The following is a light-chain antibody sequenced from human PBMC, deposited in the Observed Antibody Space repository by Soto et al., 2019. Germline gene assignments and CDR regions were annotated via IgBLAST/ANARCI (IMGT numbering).Light chain of an antibody. V-gene: IGLV2-23*01. CDR1: SSDVGGYNL. CDR3: CSYAGSSTVL. J-gene: IGLJ2*01. CDR2: EGS. Sequence: QSALTQPASVSGSPGQSITISCTGTSSDVGGYNLVSWYQQHPGKTPKPMIYEGSKRPSGVSNRFSGSKSGNTASLTISGLQAEDEADYYCCSYAGSSTVLFGGGTKLTVL.